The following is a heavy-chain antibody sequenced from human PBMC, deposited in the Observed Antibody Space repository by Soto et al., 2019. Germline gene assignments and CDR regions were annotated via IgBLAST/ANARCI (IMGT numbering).Heavy chain of an antibody. D-gene: IGHD3-9*01. CDR1: GGTFSSYA. Sequence: GASVKVSCKASGGTFSSYAISWVRQAPGQGLEWMGGIIPIFGTANYAQKFQGRVTITADESTSTAYMELSSLRSEDTAVYYCARDNFSGYLNWFDPWGQGTLVTVSS. J-gene: IGHJ5*02. V-gene: IGHV1-69*13. CDR2: IIPIFGTA. CDR3: ARDNFSGYLNWFDP.